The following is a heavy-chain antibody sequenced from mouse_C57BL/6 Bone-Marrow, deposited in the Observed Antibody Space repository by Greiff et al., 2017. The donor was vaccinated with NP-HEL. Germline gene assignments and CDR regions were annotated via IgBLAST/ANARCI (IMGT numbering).Heavy chain of an antibody. CDR2: IYPGSGST. V-gene: IGHV1-55*01. D-gene: IGHD2-4*01. J-gene: IGHJ1*03. CDR3: AREEDYDEGYFDV. Sequence: QVQLQQPGAELAKPGASVKMSCKASGYTFTSYWITWVKQRPGQGLEWIGDIYPGSGSTNYNEKFKSKATLTVDTSSSTAYMQLSSLTSEDSAVYYCAREEDYDEGYFDVWGTGTTVTVSS. CDR1: GYTFTSYW.